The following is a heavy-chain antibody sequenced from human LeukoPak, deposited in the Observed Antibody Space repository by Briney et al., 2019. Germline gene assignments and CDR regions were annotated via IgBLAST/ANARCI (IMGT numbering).Heavy chain of an antibody. CDR1: GGSFSGYY. V-gene: IGHV4-34*01. D-gene: IGHD5-18*01. J-gene: IGHJ3*02. CDR3: ARSRSGYSYDHAAFEI. Sequence: PSETLSLTCAVYGGSFSGYYWSWIRQPPGKGLEWIAYINHKGSTTSNPSLRSRVTISVDTSRNQFSLKLSSVTAADTAVYYCARSRSGYSYDHAAFEIWGQGTMVTVSS. CDR2: INHKGST.